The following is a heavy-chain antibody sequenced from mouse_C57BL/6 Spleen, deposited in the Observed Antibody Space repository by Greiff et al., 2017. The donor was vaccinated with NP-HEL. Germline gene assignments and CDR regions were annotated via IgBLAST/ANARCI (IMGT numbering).Heavy chain of an antibody. J-gene: IGHJ4*01. Sequence: DVKLVESGGGLVQPGGSLSLSCAASGFTFTDYYMSWVRQPPGKALEWLGFIRNKANGYTTEYSASVKGRFTISRDNSQSILYLQMNALRAEDSATYYCARSYDGYSYYAMDYWGQGTSVTVSS. CDR2: IRNKANGYTT. V-gene: IGHV7-3*01. CDR3: ARSYDGYSYYAMDY. D-gene: IGHD2-3*01. CDR1: GFTFTDYY.